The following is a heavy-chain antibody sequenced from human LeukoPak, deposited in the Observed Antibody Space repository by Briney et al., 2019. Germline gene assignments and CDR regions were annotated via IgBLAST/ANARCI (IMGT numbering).Heavy chain of an antibody. CDR2: ISAYNGNT. CDR1: GYTFTSYG. CDR3: ARDDSTDPGIAVAGFGDAFDI. D-gene: IGHD6-19*01. V-gene: IGHV1-18*01. J-gene: IGHJ3*02. Sequence: AASVRVSCKASGYTFTSYGISWVRQAPGQGPEWMGWISAYNGNTNYAQKLQGRVTMTTDTSTSTAYMELRSLRSDDTAVYYCARDDSTDPGIAVAGFGDAFDIWGQGTMVTVSS.